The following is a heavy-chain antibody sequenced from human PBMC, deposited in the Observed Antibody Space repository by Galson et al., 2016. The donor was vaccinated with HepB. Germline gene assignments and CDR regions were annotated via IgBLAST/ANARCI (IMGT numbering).Heavy chain of an antibody. CDR1: GFTFKNYA. V-gene: IGHV3-23*01. Sequence: SLRLSCAASGFTFKNYAMNWVRQAPGKGLEWVAAISGSGGRTSYEDSVRGRFTISRDNSKNTLFLRMNSVGVEDTAVYFRAKSGFFGELDKWGQGTGVVVSS. D-gene: IGHD3-10*01. CDR2: ISGSGGRT. J-gene: IGHJ4*02. CDR3: AKSGFFGELDK.